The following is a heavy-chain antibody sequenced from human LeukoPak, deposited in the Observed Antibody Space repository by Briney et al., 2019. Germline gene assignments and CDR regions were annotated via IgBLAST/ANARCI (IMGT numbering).Heavy chain of an antibody. D-gene: IGHD1-1*01. CDR2: ITTTFYT. V-gene: IGHV3-21*01. J-gene: IGHJ4*02. CDR3: ARVRANRYEDY. Sequence: PGGSLRLSCAASGFTFSSYGFNWVRQVPGKGLEWVSSITTTFYTYYTDSVKGRFTISRDNAKNSLYLQMISLRAEDTAVYYCARVRANRYEDYWGQGTLVTVSS. CDR1: GFTFSSYG.